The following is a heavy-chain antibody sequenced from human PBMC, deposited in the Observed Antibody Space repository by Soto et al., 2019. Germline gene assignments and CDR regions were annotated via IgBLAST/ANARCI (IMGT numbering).Heavy chain of an antibody. CDR2: IYASGAT. V-gene: IGHV4-59*01. CDR1: GGSISTYY. J-gene: IGHJ4*02. D-gene: IGHD3-10*01. Sequence: SETLSLTCTVSGGSISTYYWSWIRQPPGGTLEWIGYIYASGATTYNPSLESRVPMSVDMPNNEFSLELTSLTAADTAVYYCARSHSFDGSIYHYYFDFWGQGTLVTVSS. CDR3: ARSHSFDGSIYHYYFDF.